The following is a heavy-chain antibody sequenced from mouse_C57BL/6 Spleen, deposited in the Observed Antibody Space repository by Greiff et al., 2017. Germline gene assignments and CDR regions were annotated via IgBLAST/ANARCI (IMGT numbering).Heavy chain of an antibody. J-gene: IGHJ2*01. CDR1: GYTFPSYW. CDR2: LYPGNSDT. Sequence: VQLQESGPVLARPGASVKMSCKTSGYTFPSYWTHWVKQRPGQGLEWIGALYPGNSDTSYNQKFKGKAKLTAVTSASTAYMELSSLTNEDSEDYYYRQITTVVADCWGEGTTLTVSS. CDR3: RQITTVVADC. D-gene: IGHD1-1*01. V-gene: IGHV1-5*01.